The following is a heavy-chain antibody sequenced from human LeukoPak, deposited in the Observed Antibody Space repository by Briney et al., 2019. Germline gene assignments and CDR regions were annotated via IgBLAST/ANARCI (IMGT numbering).Heavy chain of an antibody. D-gene: IGHD6-6*01. V-gene: IGHV1-18*01. CDR2: ITTYNGDT. Sequence: ASVKVSCKASGYSLTTYGITWVRQAPGQGLEWMGWITTYNGDTNYARKLQGRVTMTTDTSTNTAYMELGSLRPGDTAVYYCARLIEYRTSSRVFDIWGQGTMVTVSS. CDR1: GYSLTTYG. CDR3: ARLIEYRTSSRVFDI. J-gene: IGHJ3*02.